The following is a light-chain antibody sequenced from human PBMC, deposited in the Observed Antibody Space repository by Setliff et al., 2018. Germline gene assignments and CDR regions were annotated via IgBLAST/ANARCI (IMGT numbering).Light chain of an antibody. CDR3: TFYSGSNNCF. Sequence: QSVLTQPASVSGSPGQSITISCTGTSSDVGGYNYVSWYQQHPGKAPRLIIYEVTKRPSGVPDRFSGSNSGNTASLTVSGLQAEDEADYYCTFYSGSNNCFFGSGTRSPS. CDR1: SSDVGGYNY. J-gene: IGLJ1*01. V-gene: IGLV2-8*01. CDR2: EVT.